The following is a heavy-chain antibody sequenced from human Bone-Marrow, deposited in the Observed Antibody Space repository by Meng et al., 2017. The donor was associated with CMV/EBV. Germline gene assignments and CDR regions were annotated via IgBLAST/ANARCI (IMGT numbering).Heavy chain of an antibody. CDR1: GFTFSSYS. D-gene: IGHD3-10*01. Sequence: GGSLRLSCAASGFTFSSYSMNWVRQAPGKGLEWVAVISYDGSNKYSADSVKGRFTISRDNSKNTLYLKMNSMRAEDTAVYYCAKEPPYYYGSGSRGWFDPWGQGTLITVSS. J-gene: IGHJ5*02. CDR3: AKEPPYYYGSGSRGWFDP. CDR2: ISYDGSNK. V-gene: IGHV3-30*18.